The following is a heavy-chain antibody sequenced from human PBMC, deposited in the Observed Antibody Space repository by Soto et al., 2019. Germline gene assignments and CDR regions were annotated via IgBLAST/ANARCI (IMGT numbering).Heavy chain of an antibody. J-gene: IGHJ4*02. CDR2: IKKDGTEE. D-gene: IGHD3-9*01. Sequence: EVQLVESGGGLVQPGGSLRLSCAASGFAFSRYWMSWVRQAPGKGLEWVANIKKDGTEEYYVGSVKGRFTISRDSAKNSLYLQMNSLRAEDTAVYYCATSSDTGYIFDFWGQGTLVTVSS. CDR3: ATSSDTGYIFDF. CDR1: GFAFSRYW. V-gene: IGHV3-7*01.